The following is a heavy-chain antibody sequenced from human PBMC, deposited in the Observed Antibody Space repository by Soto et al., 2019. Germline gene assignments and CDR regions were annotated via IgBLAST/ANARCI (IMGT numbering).Heavy chain of an antibody. D-gene: IGHD2-8*02. V-gene: IGHV4-59*11. Sequence: QVQLQESGPGLVKPSETLSLTCTVSGGSITNRFWAWIRQAPGKGLEWIGYIHSSGSTNYNPSLMSRVTISVATSKNQFSLKLKSVAAADTAVYYCARYQSLVADYWGQGTLVSVSS. CDR1: GGSITNRF. CDR2: IHSSGST. CDR3: ARYQSLVADY. J-gene: IGHJ4*02.